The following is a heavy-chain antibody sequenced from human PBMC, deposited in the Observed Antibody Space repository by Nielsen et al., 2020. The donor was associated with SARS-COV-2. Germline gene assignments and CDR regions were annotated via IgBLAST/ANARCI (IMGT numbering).Heavy chain of an antibody. CDR2: IYYSGST. Sequence: GSLRLSCTVSGGSISSGGYYWSWIRQHPGKGLEWIGYIYYSGSTNYNPSLKSRVTISVDTSKNQFSLKLSSVAAADTAVYYCARDYYGDYLDAFDIWGQGTLVTVSS. CDR3: ARDYYGDYLDAFDI. CDR1: GGSISSGGYY. D-gene: IGHD4-17*01. V-gene: IGHV4-61*08. J-gene: IGHJ3*02.